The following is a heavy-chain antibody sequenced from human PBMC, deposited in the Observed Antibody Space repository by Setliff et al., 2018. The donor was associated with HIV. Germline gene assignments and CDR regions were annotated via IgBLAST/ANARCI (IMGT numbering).Heavy chain of an antibody. J-gene: IGHJ6*02. Sequence: SETLSLTCAVYGGSFSGYYWTWIRQPAGEGLEWIGRIYSSGNTNYNPSLKSRVTISRDTAKNEFSVKLTSVTAADTAVYYCARESPDGLDVWGQGTTVTVSS. V-gene: IGHV4-4*07. CDR2: IYSSGNT. CDR1: GGSFSGYY. CDR3: ARESPDGLDV.